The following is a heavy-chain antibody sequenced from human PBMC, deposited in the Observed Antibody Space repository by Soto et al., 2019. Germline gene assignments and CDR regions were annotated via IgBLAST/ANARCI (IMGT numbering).Heavy chain of an antibody. D-gene: IGHD3-16*02. V-gene: IGHV5-51*01. CDR1: GYSFTSYW. Sequence: GESVKISCKGSGYSFTSYWIGWVRQMPGKGLEWMGIIYPGDSDTRYSPSFQGQVTISADKSISTAYLQWSSLKASDTAMYYCARNYDYIWGSYRPYFDYWGQGTLVTVSS. J-gene: IGHJ4*02. CDR3: ARNYDYIWGSYRPYFDY. CDR2: IYPGDSDT.